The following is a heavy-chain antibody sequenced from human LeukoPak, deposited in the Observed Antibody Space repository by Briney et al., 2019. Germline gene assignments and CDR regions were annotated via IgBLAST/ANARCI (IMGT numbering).Heavy chain of an antibody. Sequence: SVKVSCKASGGTFSSYAISWVRQAPGQGLEWMGGIIPIFGTANYAQKFQGRVTITTDESTSTAYMELSSLRSEDTAVYYCARARPRPTYCSSTSCSHAFDIWGQGTMVTVSS. CDR1: GGTFSSYA. V-gene: IGHV1-69*05. CDR2: IIPIFGTA. J-gene: IGHJ3*02. CDR3: ARARPRPTYCSSTSCSHAFDI. D-gene: IGHD2-2*01.